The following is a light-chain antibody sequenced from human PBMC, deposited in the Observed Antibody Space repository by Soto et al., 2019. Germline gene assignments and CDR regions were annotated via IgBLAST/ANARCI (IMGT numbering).Light chain of an antibody. CDR1: SSNIGINT. CDR3: AAWDDSLNGPV. CDR2: NNS. V-gene: IGLV1-44*01. J-gene: IGLJ2*01. Sequence: QLVLTQPPSASGTPGQRVTISCSGSSSNIGINTVNWYQQLPGTAPKLLIYNNSQRPSGVPDRFSGSKSGASASLAISGLQSEDEADYYCAAWDDSLNGPVFGGGTKLTVL.